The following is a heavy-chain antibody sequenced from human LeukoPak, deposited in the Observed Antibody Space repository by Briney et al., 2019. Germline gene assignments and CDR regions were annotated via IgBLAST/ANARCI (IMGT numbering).Heavy chain of an antibody. CDR1: GFTFRTYA. Sequence: GGSLRLSCTASGFTFRTYAMNWVRQAPGKGLEWLSGISGSGNGTYYADSVKGRFTISRDNSKNMVYLQMNGLTVEDAATYYCVRRTMSAFDSWGQGTLLIVSS. D-gene: IGHD5-24*01. J-gene: IGHJ4*02. CDR2: ISGSGNGT. V-gene: IGHV3-23*01. CDR3: VRRTMSAFDS.